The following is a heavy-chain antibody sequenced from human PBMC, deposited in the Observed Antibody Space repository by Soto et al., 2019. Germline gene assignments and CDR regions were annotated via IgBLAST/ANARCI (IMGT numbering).Heavy chain of an antibody. V-gene: IGHV4-31*03. Sequence: SETLSLTCTVSAGSITSDEYYWNWIRYRPGKGLEWIGFIHHTGSTFYNPSLESRASISIDTSESQFSLNLASVTVADTAVYYCARTIAVAGYSTYEYFQHWGQGTLVTVSS. CDR2: IHHTGST. J-gene: IGHJ1*01. D-gene: IGHD6-19*01. CDR1: AGSITSDEYY. CDR3: ARTIAVAGYSTYEYFQH.